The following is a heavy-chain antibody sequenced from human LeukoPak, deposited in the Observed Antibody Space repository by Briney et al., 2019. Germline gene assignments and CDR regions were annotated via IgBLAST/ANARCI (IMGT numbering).Heavy chain of an antibody. D-gene: IGHD3-16*02. CDR2: IIPIFGTA. CDR3: ARDRKDYVWGSYRDFDY. Sequence: SVKVSCKASGGTFSSYAISWVRQAPGQGLEWMGGIIPIFGTANYAQKFQGRVTITADESTSTAYMELSSLRSEDTAVYYCARDRKDYVWGSYRDFDYWGQGTLVTVSS. J-gene: IGHJ4*02. V-gene: IGHV1-69*13. CDR1: GGTFSSYA.